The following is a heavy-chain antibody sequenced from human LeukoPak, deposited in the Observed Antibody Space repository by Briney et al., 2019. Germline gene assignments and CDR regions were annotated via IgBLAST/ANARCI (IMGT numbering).Heavy chain of an antibody. Sequence: GGSLRLSCAASGFTFSSYGIHWVRQAPGKGLEWVSVISKNGDTTYYADSVKGRFTISRDNSKNTLYLQMDSLRDEDTAVYYCARDRDYAFDYWGQGTLVTVSS. CDR2: ISKNGDTT. CDR3: ARDRDYAFDY. D-gene: IGHD4-17*01. CDR1: GFTFSSYG. V-gene: IGHV3-23*01. J-gene: IGHJ4*02.